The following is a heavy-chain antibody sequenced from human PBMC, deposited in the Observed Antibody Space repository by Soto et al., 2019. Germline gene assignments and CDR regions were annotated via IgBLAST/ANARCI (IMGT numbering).Heavy chain of an antibody. J-gene: IGHJ4*02. D-gene: IGHD3-16*01. CDR2: INNIGATT. Sequence: GGSLRLSCSGSGFTFSSFSMQWVRQAPGKGLEYVSAINNIGATTVYADSVKGRFTISRDNSKNTVYLQMSSLGLEDTAVYYCVKSEGRGSYPHDFWGQGSRVTVSS. CDR3: VKSEGRGSYPHDF. CDR1: GFTFSSFS. V-gene: IGHV3-64D*06.